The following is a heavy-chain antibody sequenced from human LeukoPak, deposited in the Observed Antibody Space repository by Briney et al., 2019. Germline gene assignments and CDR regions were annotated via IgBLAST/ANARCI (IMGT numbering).Heavy chain of an antibody. CDR1: GGSFSGYY. CDR3: ARYRRGTTNWFDP. D-gene: IGHD1-7*01. Sequence: SGTLSLTCAVYGGSFSGYYWSWIRQPPGKGLEWIGEINHSGSTNYNPSLKSRVTISVDTSKNQFSLKLSSVTAADTAVYYCARYRRGTTNWFDPWGQGTLVTVSS. V-gene: IGHV4-34*01. CDR2: INHSGST. J-gene: IGHJ5*02.